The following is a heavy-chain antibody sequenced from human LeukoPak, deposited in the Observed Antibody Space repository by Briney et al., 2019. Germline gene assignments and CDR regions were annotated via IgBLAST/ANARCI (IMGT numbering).Heavy chain of an antibody. CDR1: GFTFSSYW. V-gene: IGHV3-7*01. Sequence: GGSLRLSCAASGFTFSSYWMSWVRQAPGKGLEWVANIKQDGSEKYYVDSVKGRFTISRDNAKNSLYLQMNSLRAADTAVYYCASISSGYDAFDMWGQGTMVTVSS. CDR2: IKQDGSEK. D-gene: IGHD3-22*01. CDR3: ASISSGYDAFDM. J-gene: IGHJ3*02.